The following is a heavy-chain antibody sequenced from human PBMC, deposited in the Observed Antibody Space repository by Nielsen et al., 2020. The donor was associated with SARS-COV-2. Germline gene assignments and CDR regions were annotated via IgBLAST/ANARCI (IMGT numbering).Heavy chain of an antibody. CDR3: ARDLSDGYNRPFDY. CDR2: INQDANDE. Sequence: GGSLRLSCAASGFTFYNYWMSWVRQAPGKGLEWVANINQDANDEYYADSVKGRFTISRDNAKRSLYLQMNSLRAEDTAVYYCARDLSDGYNRPFDYWGPGTLVSVSS. CDR1: GFTFYNYW. J-gene: IGHJ4*02. D-gene: IGHD5-24*01. V-gene: IGHV3-7*01.